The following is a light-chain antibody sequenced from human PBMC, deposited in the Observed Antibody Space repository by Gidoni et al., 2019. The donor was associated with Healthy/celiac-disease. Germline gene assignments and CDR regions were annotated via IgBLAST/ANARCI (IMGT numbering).Light chain of an antibody. CDR1: QSVSSY. Sequence: EIVWTQPPATLSLSPGERATLSCRASQSVSSYLAWYQQKPGQAPRLLIYDASKRATGIPARFSGSGSGTDFTLPISSLEPEDFAVYYCQQRSNWPRTFXXXTKVEIK. CDR3: QQRSNWPRT. V-gene: IGKV3-11*01. J-gene: IGKJ1*01. CDR2: DAS.